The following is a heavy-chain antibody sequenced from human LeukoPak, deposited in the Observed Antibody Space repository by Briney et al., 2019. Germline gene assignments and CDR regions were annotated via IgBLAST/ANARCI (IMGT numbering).Heavy chain of an antibody. D-gene: IGHD6-19*01. CDR3: ARSSVAGTFMDV. Sequence: SVTVSCKASGGTFSSYAISWVRQAPGQGLEWMGGIIPIFGTANYAQKFQGRVTITTDESTSTAYMELSSLRSEDTAVYYCARSSVAGTFMDVWGKGTTVTVSP. CDR2: IIPIFGTA. J-gene: IGHJ6*04. CDR1: GGTFSSYA. V-gene: IGHV1-69*05.